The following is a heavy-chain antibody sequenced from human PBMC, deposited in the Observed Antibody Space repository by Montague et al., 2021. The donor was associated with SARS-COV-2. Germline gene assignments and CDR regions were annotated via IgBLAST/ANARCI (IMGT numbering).Heavy chain of an antibody. J-gene: IGHJ4*02. CDR2: IYYSGSS. Sequence: TLSLTCSVSGGSISSANYYWSWIRQHPGKGLDFIGYIYYSGSSFYNPSLKSRLTISVDTSKNRFSLRLSSVTAADTAIYFCASQSGSYYNYFDLWGQGTLVTVSS. V-gene: IGHV4-31*03. CDR1: GGSISSANYY. D-gene: IGHD1-26*01. CDR3: ASQSGSYYNYFDL.